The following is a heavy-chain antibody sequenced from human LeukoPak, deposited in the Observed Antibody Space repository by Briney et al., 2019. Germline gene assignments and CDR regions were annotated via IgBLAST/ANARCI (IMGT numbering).Heavy chain of an antibody. CDR3: ASGDYGDSLFDY. V-gene: IGHV3-7*01. Sequence: QSGGSLRLSCAASGVTFSNYWMSWVRQVPGKGLEWVANIMQDGSEKFYVGSVKGRFTISRDNAKNSLYLQMNSLRAEDTAVYYCASGDYGDSLFDYWGQGTLVTVSS. J-gene: IGHJ4*02. D-gene: IGHD4-17*01. CDR2: IMQDGSEK. CDR1: GVTFSNYW.